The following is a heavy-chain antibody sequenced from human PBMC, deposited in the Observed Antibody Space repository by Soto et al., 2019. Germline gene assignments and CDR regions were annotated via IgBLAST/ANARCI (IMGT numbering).Heavy chain of an antibody. Sequence: GGSLRLSCAASGFTVSSNYMSWVRQAPGKGLEWVSVIYSGGSTYYADSVKGRFTISRDNSKNTLYLQMNSLRAEDTAVYYCARESAGTEYYYGMDVWGQGTTVTVSS. V-gene: IGHV3-66*01. CDR1: GFTVSSNY. CDR3: ARESAGTEYYYGMDV. CDR2: IYSGGST. D-gene: IGHD6-13*01. J-gene: IGHJ6*02.